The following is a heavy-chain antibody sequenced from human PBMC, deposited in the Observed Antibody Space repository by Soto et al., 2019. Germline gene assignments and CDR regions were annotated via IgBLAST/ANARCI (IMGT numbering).Heavy chain of an antibody. CDR1: GFTYSSFS. CDR2: IWYDGSIK. J-gene: IGHJ6*02. D-gene: IGHD7-27*01. V-gene: IGHV3-33*01. Sequence: QMQLVESGGGVVQPGRSLRLSCEASGFTYSSFSMHWVRQAPGKGLEWVAVIWYDGSIKYYADSVKGRFTISRDNSRNRLNLQAISLRAEDTAVYYCARDGDPSVVGMDVWGQGTTVIVSS. CDR3: ARDGDPSVVGMDV.